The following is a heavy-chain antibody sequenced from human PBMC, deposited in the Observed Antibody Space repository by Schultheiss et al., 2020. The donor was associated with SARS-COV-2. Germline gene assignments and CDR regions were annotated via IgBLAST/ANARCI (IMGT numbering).Heavy chain of an antibody. J-gene: IGHJ4*02. CDR1: GYTFTGYY. V-gene: IGHV7-4-1*02. CDR3: ARDFPGPNDY. CDR2: INTNTGNP. Sequence: ASVKVSCKASGYTFTGYYMHWVRQAPGQGLEWMGWINTNTGNPTYAQGFTGRFVFSLDTSVSTAYLQISSLKAEDTAVYYCARDFPGPNDYWGQGTLVTVSS.